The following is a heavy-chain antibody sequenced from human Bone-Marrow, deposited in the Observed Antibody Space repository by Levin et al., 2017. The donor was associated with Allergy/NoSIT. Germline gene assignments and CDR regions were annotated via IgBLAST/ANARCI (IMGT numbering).Heavy chain of an antibody. D-gene: IGHD2-15*01. Sequence: GGSLRLSCAASGFTFDDYAMHWVRQAPGKGLEWVSGISWNSGSIGYADSVKGRFTISRDNAKNSLYLQMNSLRAEDTALYYCAKDIDPTGYCSGGSCSSSIAFDIWGQGTMVTVSS. J-gene: IGHJ3*02. V-gene: IGHV3-9*01. CDR3: AKDIDPTGYCSGGSCSSSIAFDI. CDR2: ISWNSGSI. CDR1: GFTFDDYA.